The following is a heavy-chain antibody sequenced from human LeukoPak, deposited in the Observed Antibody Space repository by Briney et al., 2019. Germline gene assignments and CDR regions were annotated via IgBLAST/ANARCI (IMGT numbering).Heavy chain of an antibody. CDR3: ARFNSGWQSGWFDP. V-gene: IGHV3-53*01. D-gene: IGHD6-19*01. CDR1: GFTVSSNY. Sequence: GGSLRLSCAASGFTVSSNYMNWVRQAPGKGLEWGSLIYSGGSTYYADSVKGRFTISRDNSKNTLYLQMNSLRAEDTAVYYCARFNSGWQSGWFDPWGQGTLVTVSS. J-gene: IGHJ5*02. CDR2: IYSGGST.